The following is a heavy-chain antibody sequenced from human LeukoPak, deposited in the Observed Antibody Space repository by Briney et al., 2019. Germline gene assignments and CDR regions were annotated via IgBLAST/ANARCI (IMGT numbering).Heavy chain of an antibody. CDR2: ISCDGSNK. CDR3: AKAPVWNYYYGLDV. Sequence: GGSLRLSCAASGFTFSSYAMHWVRQAPGKGLEWVAVISCDGSNKYYADSVKGRFTISRENSNNTLYLHMDSLRAEDTAVYYCAKAPVWNYYYGLDVWGQGTTVTVSS. J-gene: IGHJ6*02. CDR1: GFTFSSYA. D-gene: IGHD2-21*01. V-gene: IGHV3-30*04.